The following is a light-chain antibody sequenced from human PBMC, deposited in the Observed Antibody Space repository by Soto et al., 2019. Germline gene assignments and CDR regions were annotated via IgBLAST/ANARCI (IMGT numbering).Light chain of an antibody. V-gene: IGKV3-11*01. CDR2: DAS. CDR3: QRRSSWPWT. CDR1: QSVRSS. J-gene: IGKJ1*01. Sequence: EILLTQSPATLSLSPGERATLSCRASQSVRSSLAWYQQKPGQAPRLLIYDASTRATGIPGRFSGSGSGTDFTLTISNLEPEDFAVYYWQRRSSWPWTFGQGAKVEIK.